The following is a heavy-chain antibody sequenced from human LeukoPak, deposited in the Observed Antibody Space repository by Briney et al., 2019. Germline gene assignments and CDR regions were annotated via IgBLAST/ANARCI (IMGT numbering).Heavy chain of an antibody. J-gene: IGHJ4*02. Sequence: SETLSLTCTVSGGYISSGSYYWSWIRQPAGKGLEWIVRIYTSGSTNYNPSLKSRVTISVDTSKNQFSLKLSSVTAADTAVYYCARDNGKSSGWYGVDYWGQGTLVTVSS. CDR3: ARDNGKSSGWYGVDY. CDR2: IYTSGST. D-gene: IGHD6-19*01. V-gene: IGHV4-61*02. CDR1: GGYISSGSYY.